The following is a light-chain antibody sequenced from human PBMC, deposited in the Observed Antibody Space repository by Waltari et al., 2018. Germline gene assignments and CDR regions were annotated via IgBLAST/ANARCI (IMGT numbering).Light chain of an antibody. CDR3: CSFAGRTPYV. CDR2: EFN. V-gene: IGLV2-23*02. CDR1: SSDVGGYNL. Sequence: QSALAQPASVSGSPGQSITISCTGSSSDVGGYNLVSWYQGHPNKAPNLIISEFNNRPSGVSDRFSGSKSGNTASLTISGLQAEDEADYYCCSFAGRTPYVFGTGTKVSVL. J-gene: IGLJ1*01.